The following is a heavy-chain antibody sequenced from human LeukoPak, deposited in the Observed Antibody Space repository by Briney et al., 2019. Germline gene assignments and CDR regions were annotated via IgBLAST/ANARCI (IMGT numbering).Heavy chain of an antibody. Sequence: SETLSLTCSVSGVSITTNYWSWIRQPPGKGLEWLGYTHHSGATSYNPSLKSRGTMSLDTSNNQFSLKVTSVTAADTAVYYCARGYWIAVAGRGVDAFDIWGQGTMVTVSS. CDR1: GVSITTNY. J-gene: IGHJ3*02. D-gene: IGHD6-19*01. CDR3: ARGYWIAVAGRGVDAFDI. V-gene: IGHV4-59*01. CDR2: THHSGAT.